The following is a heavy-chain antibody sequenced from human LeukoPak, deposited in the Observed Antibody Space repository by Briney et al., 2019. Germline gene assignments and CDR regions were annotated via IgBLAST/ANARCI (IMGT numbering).Heavy chain of an antibody. J-gene: IGHJ4*02. V-gene: IGHV1-3*01. Sequence: ASVKVSCKASGYTFTSYAMHWVRQAPGQRLEWMGWINAGNGNTKYSQKFQGRVTITRDTSASTAYMELSSLRSEDTAVYYCARLHSSGSLAEPFDYWGRGTLVTVSS. CDR3: ARLHSSGSLAEPFDY. CDR1: GYTFTSYA. CDR2: INAGNGNT. D-gene: IGHD3-10*01.